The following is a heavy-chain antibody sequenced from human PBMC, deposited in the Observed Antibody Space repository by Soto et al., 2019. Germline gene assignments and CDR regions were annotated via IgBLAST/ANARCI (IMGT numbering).Heavy chain of an antibody. CDR3: VRGGSPPYDDSWGSYPTYYIDV. D-gene: IGHD3-16*02. V-gene: IGHV4-31*03. CDR1: GGSISSGGYY. CDR2: IYYSGST. J-gene: IGHJ4*02. Sequence: PSETLSLTCTVSGGSISSGGYYWSWIRQHPGKGLEWIGYIYYSGSTYYNPSLKSRVTISVDTSKNQFSLKLSSVTAADTAVYYCVRGGSPPYDDSWGSYPTYYIDVWGQGTLVTVAS.